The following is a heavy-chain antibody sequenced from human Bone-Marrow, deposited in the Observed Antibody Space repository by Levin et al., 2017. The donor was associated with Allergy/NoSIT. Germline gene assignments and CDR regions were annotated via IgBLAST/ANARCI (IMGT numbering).Heavy chain of an antibody. CDR1: GDSVSTNSAA. CDR2: TYYRSKWYN. CDR3: AREGWAYRRVVAPGSFDY. Sequence: KASETLSLTCAISGDSVSTNSAAWNWIRQSPSRGLEWLGRTYYRSKWYNDYAVSVKSRISINPDTSKNQFSLQLNSVTPEDSAVYYCAREGWAYRRVVAPGSFDYWGQGTLVTVSS. V-gene: IGHV6-1*01. D-gene: IGHD3-22*01. J-gene: IGHJ4*02.